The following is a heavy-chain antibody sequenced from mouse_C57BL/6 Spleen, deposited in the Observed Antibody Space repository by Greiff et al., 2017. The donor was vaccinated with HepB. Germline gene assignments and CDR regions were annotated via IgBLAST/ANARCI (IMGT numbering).Heavy chain of an antibody. Sequence: QVQLQQSGAELARPGASVKLSCKASGYTFTSYGISWVKQRTGQGLEWIGEIYPRSGNTYYNEKFKGKATLTADKSSSTAYMELRSLTSEDSAAYFCARDWDENYFDYWGQGTTLTVSS. CDR3: ARDWDENYFDY. J-gene: IGHJ2*01. CDR2: IYPRSGNT. D-gene: IGHD4-1*01. CDR1: GYTFTSYG. V-gene: IGHV1-81*01.